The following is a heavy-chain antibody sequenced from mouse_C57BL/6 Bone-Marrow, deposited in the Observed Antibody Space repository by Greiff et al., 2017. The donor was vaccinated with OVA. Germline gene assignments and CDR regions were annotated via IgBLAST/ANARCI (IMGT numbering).Heavy chain of an antibody. CDR1: GYTFTSYW. CDR3: AKVVH. CDR2: IDPSDSYT. J-gene: IGHJ2*01. Sequence: QVHVKQPGAELVKPGASVKLSCKASGYTFTSYWMQWVKQRPGQGLEWIGEIDPSDSYTNYNQKFKGKATLTVDTSSSTAYMQLSSLTSEDSAVYYCAKVVHWGQGTTLTVSS. V-gene: IGHV1-50*01. D-gene: IGHD1-1*01.